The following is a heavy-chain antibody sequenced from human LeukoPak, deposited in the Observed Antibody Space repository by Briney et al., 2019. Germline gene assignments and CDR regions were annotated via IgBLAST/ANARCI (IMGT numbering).Heavy chain of an antibody. Sequence: RASETLSLTCTVSGGSISGYYWNWIRQPPGKGLEWIGYIHYSGSTNYNPSLRSRVTMSQDTSKNQFSLKLSSVTAADTAVYYCARQGPDIVVVPAAIVFDYWGQGTLVTVSS. CDR3: ARQGPDIVVVPAAIVFDY. V-gene: IGHV4-59*08. J-gene: IGHJ4*02. CDR1: GGSISGYY. CDR2: IHYSGST. D-gene: IGHD2-2*01.